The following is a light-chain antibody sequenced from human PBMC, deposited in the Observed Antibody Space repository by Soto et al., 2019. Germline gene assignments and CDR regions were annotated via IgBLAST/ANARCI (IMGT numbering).Light chain of an antibody. CDR2: ANN. CDR3: QSYDSSLSGYV. Sequence: QSVLTQPPSVSGAPGQRVTISCTGSISNIGAVYDVHWYQQLPGTAPKLLIYANNNRPSGVPDRFSGSKSGTSASLAITGLQAEDEADYHCQSYDSSLSGYVFGTGTKVT. CDR1: ISNIGAVYD. V-gene: IGLV1-40*01. J-gene: IGLJ1*01.